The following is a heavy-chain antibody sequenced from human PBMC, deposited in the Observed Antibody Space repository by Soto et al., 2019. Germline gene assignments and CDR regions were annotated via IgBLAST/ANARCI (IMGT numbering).Heavy chain of an antibody. CDR3: AARYYYDSSGYPTRDSDY. CDR2: ISYDGNDK. Sequence: PGGSLRLSCAASGFTFSNFAMHWVRQAPGKGLEWVAVISYDGNDKYHADSVKGRFTVSRDNSKNTLYVQMNSLRAEDTAVYYCAARYYYDSSGYPTRDSDYWGQGTLVTVSS. J-gene: IGHJ4*02. V-gene: IGHV3-30-3*01. CDR1: GFTFSNFA. D-gene: IGHD3-22*01.